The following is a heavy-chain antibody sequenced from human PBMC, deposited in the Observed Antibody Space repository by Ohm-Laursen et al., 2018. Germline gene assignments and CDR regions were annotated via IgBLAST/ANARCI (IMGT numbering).Heavy chain of an antibody. D-gene: IGHD2-2*02. Sequence: ASVKVSCKASGYTFTSYGISWVRQAPGQGLEWMGWISAYNGNANYAQKLQGRVTMTTDTSTSTAYMELRSLRSDDTAVYYCARVYIVVVPAAIRYYYGMDVWGQGTTVTVSS. J-gene: IGHJ6*02. V-gene: IGHV1-18*01. CDR1: GYTFTSYG. CDR2: ISAYNGNA. CDR3: ARVYIVVVPAAIRYYYGMDV.